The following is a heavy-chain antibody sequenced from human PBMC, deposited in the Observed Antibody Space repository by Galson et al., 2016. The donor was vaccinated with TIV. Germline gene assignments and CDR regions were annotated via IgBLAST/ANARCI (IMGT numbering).Heavy chain of an antibody. D-gene: IGHD5-18*01. V-gene: IGHV1-69*13. CDR2: ISPMFKIA. J-gene: IGHJ3*01. Sequence: SVKVSCKASGVTFSSDAISWVRQAPGQGLEWMGGISPMFKIADYAQKFQGRVTISADEFPRAAYVELSSLRFEDTAVYYCARARGYNFENAFHFWGQGTMVTVSS. CDR1: GVTFSSDA. CDR3: ARARGYNFENAFHF.